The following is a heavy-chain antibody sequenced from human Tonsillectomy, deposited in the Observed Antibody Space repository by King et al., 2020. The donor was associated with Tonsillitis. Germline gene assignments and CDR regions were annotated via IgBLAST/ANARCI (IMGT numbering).Heavy chain of an antibody. Sequence: VQLVESGGGLVQPGGSLRLSCGASGFTFSSYAMTWVRQAPGKGLEWVSTISGSGDATYYADSVKGRFTISRDSSRNTLYLQMNSLRAEDTAVYYCAKGSVETAVVENFDYWGQGTLVTVSS. CDR2: ISGSGDAT. J-gene: IGHJ4*02. CDR1: GFTFSSYA. CDR3: AKGSVETAVVENFDY. V-gene: IGHV3-23*04. D-gene: IGHD5-18*01.